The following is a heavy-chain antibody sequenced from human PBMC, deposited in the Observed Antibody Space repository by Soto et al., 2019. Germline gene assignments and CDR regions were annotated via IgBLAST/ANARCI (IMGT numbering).Heavy chain of an antibody. J-gene: IGHJ6*02. D-gene: IGHD3-10*01. CDR3: ARVPFYYYGSGSYYNGAGYYGMDV. V-gene: IGHV4-59*01. CDR2: VYYSGST. Sequence: RWIRKTKGKGLEWIGYVYYSGSTNYNPSLKSRVTISVDTSKNQFSLKLSSVTAADTAVYYCARVPFYYYGSGSYYNGAGYYGMDVWVQGTTVPGSS.